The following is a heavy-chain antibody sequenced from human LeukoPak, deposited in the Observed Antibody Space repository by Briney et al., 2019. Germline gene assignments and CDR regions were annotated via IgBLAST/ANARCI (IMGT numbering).Heavy chain of an antibody. J-gene: IGHJ4*02. CDR3: AKVRVGLLWFGEFDYFGY. D-gene: IGHD3-10*01. CDR2: ISGSGGST. Sequence: GGSLRLSCAASGFSFSTSPMSWVRQPPGKGLEWVSAISGSGGSTYYADSVKGRFTISRDNSKNTLYLQMNSLRAEDTAVYYCAKVRVGLLWFGEFDYFGYWGQGTLVTVSS. V-gene: IGHV3-23*01. CDR1: GFSFSTSP.